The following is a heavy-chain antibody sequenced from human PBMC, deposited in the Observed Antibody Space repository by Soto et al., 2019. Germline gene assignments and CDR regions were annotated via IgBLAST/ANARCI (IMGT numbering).Heavy chain of an antibody. CDR2: IYYSGST. CDR1: GGSISSYY. Sequence: SETLSLTCTVSGGSISSYYWSWIRQPPGKGLEWIGYIYYSGSTNYNPSLKSRVTISVDTSKNQFSLKLSSVTAADTTVYYCARSPRGNYGYPSYFDYWGQGTLVTVSS. J-gene: IGHJ4*02. V-gene: IGHV4-59*01. CDR3: ARSPRGNYGYPSYFDY. D-gene: IGHD5-18*01.